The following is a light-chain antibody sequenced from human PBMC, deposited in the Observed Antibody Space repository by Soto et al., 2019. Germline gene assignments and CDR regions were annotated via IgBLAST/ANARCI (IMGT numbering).Light chain of an antibody. CDR3: SSYTSTDSWV. J-gene: IGLJ3*02. Sequence: QSALTQSASVSGSPGQSITISCTGTSSDVGGYNYVSWYQQHPGKAPKLIIYDVSNRPSGVSTRFSGSKSGNTASLTISGLQAEDEDDYSCSSYTSTDSWVFGGRTKLTVL. CDR2: DVS. V-gene: IGLV2-14*01. CDR1: SSDVGGYNY.